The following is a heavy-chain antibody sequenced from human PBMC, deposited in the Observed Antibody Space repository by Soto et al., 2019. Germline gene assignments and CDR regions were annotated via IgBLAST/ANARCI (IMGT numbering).Heavy chain of an antibody. CDR3: ARDGTFSNLDY. Sequence: QVQLVESGGGVVQPGRSLRLSCAASGFTFSSYAMHWVRQAPGKGLEWVAVISYDGSNKYYADSVKGRFTISRDNSKNPLYLQMNSLRAEDTAVYYCARDGTFSNLDYWGQGPLVTVSS. D-gene: IGHD7-27*01. J-gene: IGHJ4*02. CDR2: ISYDGSNK. CDR1: GFTFSSYA. V-gene: IGHV3-30-3*01.